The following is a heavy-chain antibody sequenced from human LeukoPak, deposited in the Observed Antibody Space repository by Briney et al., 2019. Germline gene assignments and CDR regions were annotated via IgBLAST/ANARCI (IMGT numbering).Heavy chain of an antibody. CDR3: ARGAGYCSSTSCPPRPYYFDY. D-gene: IGHD2-2*01. Sequence: GSSVKVSCKASGYTFTGYYMHWVRQAPGQGLEWIGWINPNSGGTNYAQKFQGRVTMTRDTSISTAYMELSRLRSDDTAVYYCARGAGYCSSTSCPPRPYYFDYWGQGTLVTVSS. J-gene: IGHJ4*02. CDR2: INPNSGGT. V-gene: IGHV1-2*02. CDR1: GYTFTGYY.